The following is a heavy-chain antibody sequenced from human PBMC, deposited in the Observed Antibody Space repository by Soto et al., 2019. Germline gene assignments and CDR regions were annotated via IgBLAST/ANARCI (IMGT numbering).Heavy chain of an antibody. CDR3: ARVGDSSGYLDY. CDR1: GGTFSSYA. Sequence: SVKVSCKASGGTFSSYAISWVRQAPGQGLEWMGGIIPIFGTANYAQKFQGRVTITADKSTSTAHMELSSLRSEDTAVYYCARVGDSSGYLDYWGQGPLVTVSS. J-gene: IGHJ4*02. D-gene: IGHD3-22*01. CDR2: IIPIFGTA. V-gene: IGHV1-69*06.